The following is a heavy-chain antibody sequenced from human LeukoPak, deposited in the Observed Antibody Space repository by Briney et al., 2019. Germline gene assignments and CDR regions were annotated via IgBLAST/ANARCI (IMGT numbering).Heavy chain of an antibody. Sequence: GASVKVSCKASGYTFTSYGISWVRQAPGQGLEWMGWISAYNGNTNYAQKLQGRVTMTTDTSTSTAYMELRSLRSDDTAVYYCARDLSLDFWSGYYYYYYMDVWGKGTTVTVSS. D-gene: IGHD3-3*01. J-gene: IGHJ6*03. CDR1: GYTFTSYG. CDR2: ISAYNGNT. V-gene: IGHV1-18*01. CDR3: ARDLSLDFWSGYYYYYYMDV.